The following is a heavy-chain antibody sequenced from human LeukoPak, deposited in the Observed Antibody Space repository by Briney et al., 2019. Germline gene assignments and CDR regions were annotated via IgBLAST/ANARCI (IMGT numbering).Heavy chain of an antibody. CDR3: ARDQGYSYGAFDY. V-gene: IGHV4-30-4*01. Sequence: SETLSLTCTVSGGSISSGDYHWSWIRQPPGKGLEWIGFIYYSGSTYYNPSLKSRVSISVDTSKDQFSLKLSSVTAADTAVYYCARDQGYSYGAFDYWGQGTLVTVSS. CDR2: IYYSGST. D-gene: IGHD5-18*01. CDR1: GGSISSGDYH. J-gene: IGHJ4*02.